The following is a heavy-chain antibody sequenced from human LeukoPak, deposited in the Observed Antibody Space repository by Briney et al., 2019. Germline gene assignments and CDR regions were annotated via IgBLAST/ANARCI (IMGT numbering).Heavy chain of an antibody. CDR2: ISSSSSYI. V-gene: IGHV3-21*01. CDR3: ARYEYTSGQMFDY. Sequence: PGGSLRLSCAASGFTFSSYSMNWVRQAPGKGLEWVSSISSSSSYIYYADSVKGRFTISRDNAKNSLYLQMNSLRDEDTAIYYCARYEYTSGQMFDYWGQGTLVTVSS. D-gene: IGHD6-19*01. J-gene: IGHJ4*02. CDR1: GFTFSSYS.